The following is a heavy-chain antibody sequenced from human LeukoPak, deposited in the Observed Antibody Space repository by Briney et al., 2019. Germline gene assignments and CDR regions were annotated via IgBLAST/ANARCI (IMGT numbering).Heavy chain of an antibody. V-gene: IGHV3-23*01. Sequence: PGGSLRLSCAASGFTFSSYAMSWVRQAPGKGLEWVSAIRGSGGSTYYADSVKGRFTISRDNSKNTLYMQMNSLRAEDTAVYYCAKVRRSSGWDEGFDCWGQGTLVTVSS. D-gene: IGHD6-19*01. CDR1: GFTFSSYA. CDR3: AKVRRSSGWDEGFDC. J-gene: IGHJ4*02. CDR2: IRGSGGST.